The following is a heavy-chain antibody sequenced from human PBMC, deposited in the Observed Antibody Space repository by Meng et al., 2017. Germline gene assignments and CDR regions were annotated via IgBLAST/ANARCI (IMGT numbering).Heavy chain of an antibody. CDR3: ARDHDSSGYYYSSGAFDI. CDR1: GFTFSSYG. CDR2: ISYDGSNK. D-gene: IGHD3-22*01. V-gene: IGHV3-30*06. Sequence: GRSLRLSCAAYGFTFSSYGMHWVRQAPGKWLEWVAVISYDGSNKYYADSVKGRFTISRDNSKNTLYLQMNSLRAEDTAVYYCARDHDSSGYYYSSGAFDIWGQGTMVTVSS. J-gene: IGHJ3*02.